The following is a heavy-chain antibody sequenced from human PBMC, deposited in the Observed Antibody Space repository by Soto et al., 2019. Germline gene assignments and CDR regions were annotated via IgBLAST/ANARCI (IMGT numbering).Heavy chain of an antibody. D-gene: IGHD3-22*01. Sequence: SETLSLTCTVSGASISSNTYYWAWIRQPPGKGLEWIGSMHYSGTTYYNPSLKSRVTISVDTSKNQFSLKLSSVTAADTAVYYCTRSDYYDSSGPDYWGQGTLVTVSS. CDR2: MHYSGTT. J-gene: IGHJ4*02. CDR1: GASISSNTYY. V-gene: IGHV4-39*07. CDR3: TRSDYYDSSGPDY.